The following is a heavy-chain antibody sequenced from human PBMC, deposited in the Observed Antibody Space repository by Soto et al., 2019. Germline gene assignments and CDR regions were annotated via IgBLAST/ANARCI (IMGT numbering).Heavy chain of an antibody. CDR1: GVSISSYY. J-gene: IGHJ4*02. CDR2: IYYSGST. D-gene: IGHD3-10*01. V-gene: IGHV4-59*12. CDR3: ARRWGEGRVDY. Sequence: SETLSLTCTVSGVSISSYYWSWIRQPPGKGLEWIGEIYYSGSTNYNPPLKSRVTMAVDKSRNQFSLKLSSVTAADTAVYYCARRWGEGRVDYWGQGTLVTVSS.